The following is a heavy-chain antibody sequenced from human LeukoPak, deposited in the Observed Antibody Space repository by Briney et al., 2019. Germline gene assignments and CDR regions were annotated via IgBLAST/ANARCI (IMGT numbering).Heavy chain of an antibody. CDR1: GGSFSGYY. CDR3: ARVRAVAVAINWFDP. D-gene: IGHD6-13*01. Sequence: SETLSLTCAVYGGSFSGYYWSWIRQPPGKGLEWIGEINHSGSTNYNPSLKSRVTISVDTSKNQFSLKLSSVTAADTAVYYCARVRAVAVAINWFDPWGQGTLVTVSS. CDR2: INHSGST. J-gene: IGHJ5*02. V-gene: IGHV4-34*01.